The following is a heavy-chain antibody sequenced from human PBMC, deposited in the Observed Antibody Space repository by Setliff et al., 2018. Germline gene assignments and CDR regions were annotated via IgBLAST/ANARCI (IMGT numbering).Heavy chain of an antibody. CDR2: IIPLFETT. D-gene: IGHD6-6*01. Sequence: TVKVSCKASGGIFNSFSITWVRQAPGQGLEWMGRIIPLFETTNYVEKFQGRVTITADKSTSTAYMELSRLTSEDTAVYYCALEYSNSSPTVYYYMDVWGKGTTVTVSS. CDR3: ALEYSNSSPTVYYYMDV. J-gene: IGHJ6*03. V-gene: IGHV1-69*06. CDR1: GGIFNSFS.